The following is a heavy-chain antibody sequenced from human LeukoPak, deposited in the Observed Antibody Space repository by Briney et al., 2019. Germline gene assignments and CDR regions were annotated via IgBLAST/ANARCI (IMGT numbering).Heavy chain of an antibody. CDR2: ISGSGGST. CDR1: GFTFSSYA. CDR3: ARLPRYCSSTSCFSVDY. Sequence: GGSLRLSCAASGFTFSSYAMSWVRQAPGKGLEWVSAISGSGGSTYYADSVKGRFTISRDNSKNTLYLQMNSLRAEDTAVYYCARLPRYCSSTSCFSVDYWGQGTLVTVSS. J-gene: IGHJ4*02. V-gene: IGHV3-23*01. D-gene: IGHD2-2*01.